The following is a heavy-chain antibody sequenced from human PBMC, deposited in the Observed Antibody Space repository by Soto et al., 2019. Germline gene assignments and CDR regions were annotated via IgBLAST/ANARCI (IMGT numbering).Heavy chain of an antibody. Sequence: PSETLSLTCSVSGASISSYYWSWIRQPPGKGLEWLGYIYHSGTTSYNPSLQSRVTISLDTSKNQFSLKLTSATAAGTAVYYCARHLNYNYFDYWGQGTLVTVSS. CDR2: IYHSGTT. D-gene: IGHD3-10*01. CDR3: ARHLNYNYFDY. J-gene: IGHJ4*02. V-gene: IGHV4-59*01. CDR1: GASISSYY.